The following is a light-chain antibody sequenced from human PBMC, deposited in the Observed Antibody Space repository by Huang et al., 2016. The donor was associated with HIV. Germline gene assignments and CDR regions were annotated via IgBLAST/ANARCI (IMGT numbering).Light chain of an antibody. Sequence: DIQMTQSPPSLSASVGDRVAITCQASQDIANYLNWYQKKPGQAPKLLIYDASNLKKGVPLRVSGSGSGTDFTFTISSLQPEDIATYYCQQYDSLPPWTFGQGTRVEIK. CDR1: QDIANY. V-gene: IGKV1-33*01. CDR3: QQYDSLPPWT. J-gene: IGKJ1*01. CDR2: DAS.